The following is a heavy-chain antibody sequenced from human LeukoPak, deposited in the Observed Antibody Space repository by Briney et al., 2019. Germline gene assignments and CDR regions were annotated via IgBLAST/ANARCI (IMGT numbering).Heavy chain of an antibody. CDR3: ARIRGGYSYGSLDY. V-gene: IGHV3-21*01. CDR1: GFTFTSYT. J-gene: IGHJ4*02. D-gene: IGHD5-18*01. CDR2: ISSSSSYI. Sequence: GGSLRLSCAASGFTFTSYTMHWVRQAPGKGLEWVSFISSSSSYIYYADSVKGRFTISRDNAKNSLFLHMNSLRVEDTAVYYCARIRGGYSYGSLDYWGQGTLVTVSP.